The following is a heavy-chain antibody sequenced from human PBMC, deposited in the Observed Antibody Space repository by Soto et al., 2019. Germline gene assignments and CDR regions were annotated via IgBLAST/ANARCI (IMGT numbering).Heavy chain of an antibody. V-gene: IGHV1-18*01. CDR1: GYTFTSYG. CDR2: ISAYNGNT. Sequence: ASVKVSCKASGYTFTSYGISWVRQAPGQGLEWMGWISAYNGNTNYAQKLQGRVTMTTDTSTSTAYMELRSLRSDDTAVYYCARDGPYSGSYYRWFDPWGQGTLVTVSS. CDR3: ARDGPYSGSYYRWFDP. J-gene: IGHJ5*02. D-gene: IGHD1-26*01.